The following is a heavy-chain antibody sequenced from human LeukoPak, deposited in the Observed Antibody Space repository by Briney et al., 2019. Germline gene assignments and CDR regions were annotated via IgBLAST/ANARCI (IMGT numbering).Heavy chain of an antibody. J-gene: IGHJ5*02. D-gene: IGHD2-15*01. V-gene: IGHV1-46*01. CDR1: GYTFTSYY. CDR2: INPTGGST. Sequence: ASVKVSCKASGYTFTSYYMHWVRQAPGQGLEWMGLINPTGGSTGYAQKFQGRVTMTRDMSTSTDYMELRSLRSDDTAVYYCARGVARYSWFDPWGQGTLVTVSS. CDR3: ARGVARYSWFDP.